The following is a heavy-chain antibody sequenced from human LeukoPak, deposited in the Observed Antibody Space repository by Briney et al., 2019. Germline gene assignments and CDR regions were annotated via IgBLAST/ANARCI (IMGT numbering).Heavy chain of an antibody. Sequence: GASVKVSYTPSGYTFTISYMQWVRQAPGHGLEWLGIINLISGATDYAKKFQGRVTMTRDRSTSTVYMELSSLRSEDTAMYYCARLTYRDGVAQDYWGQGTLVTVSP. CDR1: GYTFTISY. D-gene: IGHD3-16*02. CDR3: ARLTYRDGVAQDY. V-gene: IGHV1-46*01. CDR2: INLISGAT. J-gene: IGHJ4*02.